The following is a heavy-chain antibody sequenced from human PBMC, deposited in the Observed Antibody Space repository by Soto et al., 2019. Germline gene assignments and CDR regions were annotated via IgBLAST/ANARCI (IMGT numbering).Heavy chain of an antibody. CDR1: GYAFTSYG. CDR3: ASYYYGSGSYDPRYYYYGMDV. D-gene: IGHD3-10*01. CDR2: ISAHNGNT. Sequence: QVQLVQSGAEVKKPGASVKVSCKASGYAFTSYGISWVRQAHGQGLEWMGWISAHNGNTNYAQKLQGRVTMTADTSSCTAYMELRSLRSDDTAVYYCASYYYGSGSYDPRYYYYGMDVWGQGTTVTVSS. V-gene: IGHV1-18*01. J-gene: IGHJ6*02.